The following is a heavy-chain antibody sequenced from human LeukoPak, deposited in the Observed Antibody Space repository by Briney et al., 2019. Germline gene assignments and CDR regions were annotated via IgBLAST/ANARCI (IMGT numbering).Heavy chain of an antibody. CDR1: GFTFSSYW. Sequence: GGSLRLSCAASGFTFSSYWMHWVRQTPGKGLVWVSRINGAGSSISYADSVKGRVTISRDNAKNTQYLQMNNLRAEDTAVYYCARGGDYKNDYWGQGTLVTVSS. CDR3: ARGGDYKNDY. J-gene: IGHJ4*02. CDR2: INGAGSSI. D-gene: IGHD4-17*01. V-gene: IGHV3-74*01.